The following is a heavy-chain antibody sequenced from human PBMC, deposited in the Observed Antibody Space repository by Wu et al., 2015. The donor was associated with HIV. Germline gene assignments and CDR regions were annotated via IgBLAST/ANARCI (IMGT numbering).Heavy chain of an antibody. J-gene: IGHJ6*02. Sequence: QVQLVQSGAEVKKPGASVKVSCKASGYTFTGYYMHWVRQAPGQGLEWMGWINPNSGGTNYAQKFQGRVTMTRDTSISTAYMELSRLRSDDTAVYYCARGYYDSSGYYLEVSYYYYGMDVWGQGTTVTVSS. CDR3: ARGYYDSSGYYLEVSYYYYGMDV. D-gene: IGHD3-22*01. V-gene: IGHV1-2*02. CDR1: GYTFTGYY. CDR2: INPNSGGT.